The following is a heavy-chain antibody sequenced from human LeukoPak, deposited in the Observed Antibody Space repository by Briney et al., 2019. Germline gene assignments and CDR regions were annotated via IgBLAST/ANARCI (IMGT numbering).Heavy chain of an antibody. Sequence: SETLSLTCTVSGGSISSYYWSWIRQPAGKGLEWIGRIYTSGSTNYNPSLKSRVTMSVDTSKNQFSLKLSSVTAADAAVYYCAREGYSSSWYSVFDYWGQGTLVTVSS. D-gene: IGHD6-13*01. V-gene: IGHV4-4*07. CDR1: GGSISSYY. CDR3: AREGYSSSWYSVFDY. CDR2: IYTSGST. J-gene: IGHJ4*02.